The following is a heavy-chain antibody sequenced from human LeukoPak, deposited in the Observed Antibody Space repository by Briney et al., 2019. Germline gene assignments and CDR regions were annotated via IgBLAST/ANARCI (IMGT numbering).Heavy chain of an antibody. Sequence: GGSLRLSCIASGFTFSDYSFNWVRQAPGKGLEWVSCISTRGSYIYYADSVKGRFTISRDNARNSVYLQMNSLRVEDTAVYYCARALWFGETFPAYWGQGTLVTVSS. J-gene: IGHJ4*02. V-gene: IGHV3-21*01. CDR3: ARALWFGETFPAY. CDR2: ISTRGSYI. CDR1: GFTFSDYS. D-gene: IGHD3-10*01.